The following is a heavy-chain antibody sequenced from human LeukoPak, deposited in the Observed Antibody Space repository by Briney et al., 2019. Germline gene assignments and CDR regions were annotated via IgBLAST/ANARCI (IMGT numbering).Heavy chain of an antibody. CDR3: ARETGGWDAFDI. J-gene: IGHJ3*02. Sequence: GGSLRLSCAASGFSVSSNSMNWVRQAPRTGLEWVSVLSAVGSTYYADSVKGRFTISRDNSKNMVYLQMNSLTADDTAIYYCARETGGWDAFDIWGQGTMVAVSS. CDR1: GFSVSSNS. D-gene: IGHD3-16*01. CDR2: LSAVGST. V-gene: IGHV3-66*01.